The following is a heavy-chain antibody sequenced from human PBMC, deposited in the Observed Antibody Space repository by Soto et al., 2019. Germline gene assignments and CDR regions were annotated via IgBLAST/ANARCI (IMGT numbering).Heavy chain of an antibody. CDR3: ARGGVRTTFRH. V-gene: IGHV4-31*11. J-gene: IGHJ4*02. Sequence: QVQLRESGPGLVKPSQTLSLTCAVSGASISSGGYYWSWIRQHPGRGLEWIGYIYDSGTTYYNPSLESRLTISGDTSKNQFSLKLTSVTAADTAVYFCARGGVRTTFRHWGQGTLVTVSS. D-gene: IGHD3-10*01. CDR2: IYDSGTT. CDR1: GASISSGGYY.